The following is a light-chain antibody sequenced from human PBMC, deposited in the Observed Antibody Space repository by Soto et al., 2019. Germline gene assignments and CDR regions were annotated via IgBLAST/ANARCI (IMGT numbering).Light chain of an antibody. V-gene: IGKV3-15*01. CDR3: QQYNNWWT. CDR1: QPISTY. J-gene: IGKJ1*01. Sequence: EIVFAQSPPTPSLSPGESAALSCRVSQPISTYLAWYQQKPGQTPRLLIYGASTRATGIPARFSGSGSGTEFTLTISSLQSEDFAVYYCQQYNNWWTFGQGTKVDIK. CDR2: GAS.